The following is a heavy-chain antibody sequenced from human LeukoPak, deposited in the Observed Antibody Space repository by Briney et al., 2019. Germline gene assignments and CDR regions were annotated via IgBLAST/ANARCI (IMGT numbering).Heavy chain of an antibody. V-gene: IGHV3-30*18. CDR2: ISYEGSNK. J-gene: IGHJ3*02. Sequence: GGSLRLSCAASGFTFSSYGMHWVRQAPGKGLEWVAVISYEGSNKYYADSVKGRFTISRDNSKNTLYLQMNSLRAEDTAVYYCAKDKHIVVVPAAADAFDIWGQGTMVTVSS. D-gene: IGHD2-2*01. CDR3: AKDKHIVVVPAAADAFDI. CDR1: GFTFSSYG.